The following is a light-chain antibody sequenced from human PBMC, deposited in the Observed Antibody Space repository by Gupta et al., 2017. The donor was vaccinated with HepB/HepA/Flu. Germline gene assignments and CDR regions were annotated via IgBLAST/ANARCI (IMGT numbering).Light chain of an antibody. CDR1: QSVSSSY. V-gene: IGKV3-20*01. Sequence: EIVLTQSPVTLSLSPGERATLSCRASQSVSSSYLAWYQQKPGQAPRLLIYGASSRATGIPDRISGSGSGTDFTLTISRLEPEDFAVYYCQQYGSSLWTFGQGTKVEIK. J-gene: IGKJ1*01. CDR3: QQYGSSLWT. CDR2: GAS.